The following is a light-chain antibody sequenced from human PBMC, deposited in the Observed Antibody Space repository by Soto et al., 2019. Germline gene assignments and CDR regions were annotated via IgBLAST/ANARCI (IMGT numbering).Light chain of an antibody. CDR1: QSVYGT. V-gene: IGKV3-15*01. Sequence: EIVMTQSPATLSVSPGERVTLSCRASQSVYGTLAWYKQKPGQDPRLRIHGSFTRATGIPARFSGSGSGTEFTLTISSLQSEDFAVYYCQQFNQWPLTFGGGTKVEIK. CDR3: QQFNQWPLT. J-gene: IGKJ4*01. CDR2: GSF.